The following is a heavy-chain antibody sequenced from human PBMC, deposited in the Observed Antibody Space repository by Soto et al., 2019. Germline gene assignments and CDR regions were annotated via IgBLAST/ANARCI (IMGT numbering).Heavy chain of an antibody. CDR1: GFTFTRYS. CDR2: VSSTTNYI. V-gene: IGHV3-21*06. J-gene: IGHJ4*02. CDR3: ARESEDLTSNFDY. Sequence: GGSLRLSXAASGFTFTRYSMNWVRQAPGKGLEWVSSVSSTTNYIYYGDSMKGRFTISRDNAKNSLYLEMNSLRAEDTAVYYCARESEDLTSNFDYWGQGTLVTVSS.